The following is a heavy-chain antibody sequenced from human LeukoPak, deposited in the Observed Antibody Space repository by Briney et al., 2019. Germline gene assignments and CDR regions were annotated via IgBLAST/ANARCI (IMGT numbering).Heavy chain of an antibody. CDR3: ARGWSYATS. J-gene: IGHJ5*02. D-gene: IGHD3-10*01. V-gene: IGHV3-11*04. CDR2: ISSSGRTI. CDR1: GFTFSDYY. Sequence: GGSLRLSCAASGFTFSDYYMNWIRQAPGKGLEWVSYISSSGRTIYYADSVKGRFTVSRDNAENSLYLQMSSLRAEDTAVYYCARGWSYATSLGQGTLVTVSS.